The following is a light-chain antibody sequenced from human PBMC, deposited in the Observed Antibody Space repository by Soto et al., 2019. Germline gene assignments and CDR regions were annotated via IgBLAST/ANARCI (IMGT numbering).Light chain of an antibody. V-gene: IGLV1-44*01. CDR2: NTN. CDR3: AAWDGSLDVVL. Sequence: QSALTQPPSASGTPGQRVTISCSGSSSNIGTNTVNWYQQFPGSAPQLLLYNTNQRPSGVPGRFSSSKSGTSASLAISGLQSEDEADYYCAAWDGSLDVVLFGGGTKLTVL. CDR1: SSNIGTNT. J-gene: IGLJ2*01.